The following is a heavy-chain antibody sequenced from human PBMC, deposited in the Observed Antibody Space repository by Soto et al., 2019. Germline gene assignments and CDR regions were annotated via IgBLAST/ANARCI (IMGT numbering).Heavy chain of an antibody. D-gene: IGHD3-10*01. J-gene: IGHJ6*02. V-gene: IGHV1-69*06. Sequence: QVQLVQSGAEVKKPGSSVKVSCKASGGTFSSYAISWVRQAPGQGLEWMGGIIPIFGTANYAQKFQGRVTITAEKPTRKAYRGRRSERSGEKGVYYCGRGGGTYYYGGGRGAHGYGMDVWGQGTTVTVSS. CDR2: IIPIFGTA. CDR1: GGTFSSYA. CDR3: GRGGGTYYYGGGRGAHGYGMDV.